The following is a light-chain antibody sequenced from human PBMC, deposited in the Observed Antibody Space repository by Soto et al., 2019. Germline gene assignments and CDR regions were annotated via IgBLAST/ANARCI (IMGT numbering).Light chain of an antibody. J-gene: IGKJ5*01. CDR3: QQLSTYPLT. CDR2: AAS. Sequence: IQLTQSPSSLSASVGDRVTTTCPASQGISSYLAWYQQKPGKAPKLLIYAASTLQSGVPSRFSGSGSGTDFTLTISSLQPEEFATYYCQQLSTYPLTVGRGTRLEIK. V-gene: IGKV1-9*01. CDR1: QGISSY.